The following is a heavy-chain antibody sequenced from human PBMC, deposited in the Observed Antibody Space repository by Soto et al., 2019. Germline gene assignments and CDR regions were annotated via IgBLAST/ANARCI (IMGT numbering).Heavy chain of an antibody. J-gene: IGHJ4*02. V-gene: IGHV1-3*01. CDR3: ARSAPPIDY. CDR1: GYIFTSYV. CDR2: ITAGNGNT. Sequence: QVQLVQSGAEVNKPGASVKVSCKASGYIFTSYVMEWVRQAPGQRLEWMGWITAGNGNTKYSQKFQGRVTITRDTSANTAYMELSSLRSEDTAVYYCARSAPPIDYWGQGTLVTVSS.